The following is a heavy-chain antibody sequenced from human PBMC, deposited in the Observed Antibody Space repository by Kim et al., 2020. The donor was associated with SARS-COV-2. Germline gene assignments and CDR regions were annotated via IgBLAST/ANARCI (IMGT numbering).Heavy chain of an antibody. V-gene: IGHV1-8*01. J-gene: IGHJ3*02. CDR3: ARGYCSSTSCYVGAFDI. D-gene: IGHD2-2*01. Sequence: FQGRVTMTRNNSISTAYMELSSLRSEDTAVYYCARGYCSSTSCYVGAFDIWGQGTMVTVSS.